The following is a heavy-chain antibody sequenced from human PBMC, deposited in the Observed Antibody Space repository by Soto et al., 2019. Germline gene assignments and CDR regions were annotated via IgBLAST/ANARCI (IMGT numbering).Heavy chain of an antibody. CDR3: AHRPSGWFLFDY. CDR2: IYWNGDK. CDR1: GFSLTTSGVG. Sequence: QITLKESGPTLVKPTQTLTLTCTFSGFSLTTSGVGVGWIRQSPGKALQWLALIYWNGDKHYNTSLKTRLTITQDTSKNQVVLTLTNMDPVDTATYYCAHRPSGWFLFDYWCQGTLVTVSS. J-gene: IGHJ4*02. V-gene: IGHV2-5*01. D-gene: IGHD6-19*01.